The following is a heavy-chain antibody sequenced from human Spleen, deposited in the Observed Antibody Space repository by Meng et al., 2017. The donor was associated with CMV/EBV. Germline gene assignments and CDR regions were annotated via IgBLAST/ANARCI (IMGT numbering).Heavy chain of an antibody. CDR1: GFTLSRYW. Sequence: SCAASGFTLSRYWMHWVRQAPGKGLVWVSRINNDGSTTTYADSVKGRFTISRDNAKNTLYLQMNSLRAEDTAVYYCVRDFSTTPGYWGQGTLVTVSS. J-gene: IGHJ4*02. CDR2: INNDGSTT. V-gene: IGHV3-74*01. D-gene: IGHD3/OR15-3a*01. CDR3: VRDFSTTPGY.